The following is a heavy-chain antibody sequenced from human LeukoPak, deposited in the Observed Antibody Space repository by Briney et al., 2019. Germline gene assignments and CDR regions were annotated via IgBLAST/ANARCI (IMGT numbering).Heavy chain of an antibody. J-gene: IGHJ4*02. Sequence: ASVKVSCKASGYTFTSYDINWVRQATGQGLEWMGWMNPNSGNTGYAQKFQGRVTMTRNTSISTAYMELSSLRSEDTAVYYCARLSQDYGDYLDPRGDDYWGQGTLVTVSS. CDR2: MNPNSGNT. CDR3: ARLSQDYGDYLDPRGDDY. V-gene: IGHV1-8*01. CDR1: GYTFTSYD. D-gene: IGHD4-17*01.